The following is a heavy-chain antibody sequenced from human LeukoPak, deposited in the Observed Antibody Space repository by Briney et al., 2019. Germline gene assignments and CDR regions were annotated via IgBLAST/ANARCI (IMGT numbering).Heavy chain of an antibody. CDR1: GFTFSSYA. D-gene: IGHD6-13*01. J-gene: IGHJ4*02. CDR3: ARPLGSRSRGLVVY. Sequence: GGSLRLSCAASGFTFSSYAMHWVRQAPGKGLEWVAVISYDGSNKYYADSVKGRFTISRDNSKNTLYLQMNSLRAEDTAVYYCARPLGSRSRGLVVYWGQGTLVTVSS. V-gene: IGHV3-30*04. CDR2: ISYDGSNK.